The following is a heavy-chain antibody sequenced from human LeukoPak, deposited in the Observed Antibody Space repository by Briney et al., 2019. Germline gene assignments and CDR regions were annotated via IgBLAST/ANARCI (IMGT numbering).Heavy chain of an antibody. CDR1: GYTFTGYY. Sequence: ASVKVSCKASGYTFTGYYIHWVRQAPGHGLEWMGWINPKSGGTKYAQKFQGRVILTRDTSIGTAYLELSSLRSDDTAVYYCARAEWLLFPYYYGMDVWGQGTTVTVSS. D-gene: IGHD3-3*01. CDR2: INPKSGGT. CDR3: ARAEWLLFPYYYGMDV. V-gene: IGHV1-2*02. J-gene: IGHJ6*02.